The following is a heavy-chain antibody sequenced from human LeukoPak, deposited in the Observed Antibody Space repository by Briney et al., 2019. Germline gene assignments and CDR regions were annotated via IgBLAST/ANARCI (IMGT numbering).Heavy chain of an antibody. CDR2: IYYSGST. J-gene: IGHJ4*02. CDR3: ARDGRTVGGFDF. V-gene: IGHV4-61*01. Sequence: SETLSLTCTVSGGSISSSYYYWGWIRQPPGKGLEWIGYIYYSGSTNYNPSLKSRVTISLDTSKNQFSLKLSSVTAADTAVYYCARDGRTVGGFDFWGQGALVTVSS. D-gene: IGHD1-26*01. CDR1: GGSISSSYYY.